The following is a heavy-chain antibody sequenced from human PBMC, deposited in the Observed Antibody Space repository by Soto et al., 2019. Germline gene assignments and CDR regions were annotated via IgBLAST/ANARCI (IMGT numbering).Heavy chain of an antibody. CDR2: INYSGST. Sequence: PSETLSLTCAVYGGSFSSYYWSWIRQPPGKGLEWIGYINYSGSTNYNPSLKSRVTISVDTSKNQFSLKLSSVTAADTAVYYCARRFSSGWYALSPFDYWGQGTLVTVSS. J-gene: IGHJ4*02. CDR3: ARRFSSGWYALSPFDY. D-gene: IGHD6-19*01. CDR1: GGSFSSYY. V-gene: IGHV4-59*12.